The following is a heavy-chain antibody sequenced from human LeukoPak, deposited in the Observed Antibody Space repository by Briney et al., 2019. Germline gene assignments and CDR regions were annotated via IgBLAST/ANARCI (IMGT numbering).Heavy chain of an antibody. CDR3: ARGPGSSGYYLDY. J-gene: IGHJ4*02. Sequence: ASVKVSCKASGYTFTSYDINWVRQATGQGLEWMGWMNPNSGNTGYAQKFQGRVTMTRNTSISTAYMEPSSLRSEGTAVYYCARGPGSSGYYLDYWGQGTLVTVSS. V-gene: IGHV1-8*01. CDR1: GYTFTSYD. D-gene: IGHD3-22*01. CDR2: MNPNSGNT.